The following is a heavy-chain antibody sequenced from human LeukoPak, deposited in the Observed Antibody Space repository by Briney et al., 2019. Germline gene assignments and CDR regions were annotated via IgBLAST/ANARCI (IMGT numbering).Heavy chain of an antibody. D-gene: IGHD6-13*01. CDR2: IRYDGGDK. Sequence: GGSLRLSCAASGFTFSSYGMHWVRLAPGQGLDWVASIRYDGGDKYYADSVKGRFTISRDNSKSTLYLQMNSLRAEDTAVYYCAKTGSSSWGYFDYWGQGTLVTVSS. J-gene: IGHJ4*02. CDR1: GFTFSSYG. CDR3: AKTGSSSWGYFDY. V-gene: IGHV3-30*02.